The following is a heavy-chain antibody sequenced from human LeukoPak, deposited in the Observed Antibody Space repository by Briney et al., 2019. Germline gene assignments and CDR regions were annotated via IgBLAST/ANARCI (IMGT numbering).Heavy chain of an antibody. CDR1: GFSVSSNH. CDR3: ARGIAAAGIVGVFDY. Sequence: GGSLRLSCAASGFSVSSNHMSWVRQAPGKGLEWVSVIYSGGNTQYADSVKGRFTISRDNSKNTLYPQMNSLRAEDTAVYYCARGIAAAGIVGVFDYWGQGTLVTVSS. J-gene: IGHJ4*02. CDR2: IYSGGNT. D-gene: IGHD6-13*01. V-gene: IGHV3-66*01.